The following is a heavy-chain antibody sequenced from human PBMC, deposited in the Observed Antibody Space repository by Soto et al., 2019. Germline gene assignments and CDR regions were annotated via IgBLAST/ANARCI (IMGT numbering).Heavy chain of an antibody. CDR1: GGSISSSSYF. V-gene: IGHV4-39*07. CDR2: IYYSGST. J-gene: IGHJ6*02. CDR3: ARVPDV. Sequence: SETLSLTCTVSGGSISSSSYFWGWIRQPPGKGLEWIGSIYYSGSTYYNPSLKSRVTVSVDTSKNQFSLKLSSVTAADTAVYYCARVPDVWGQGTTVTVSS.